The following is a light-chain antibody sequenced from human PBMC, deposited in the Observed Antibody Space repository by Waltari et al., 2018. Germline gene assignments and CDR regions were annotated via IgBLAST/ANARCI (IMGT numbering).Light chain of an antibody. V-gene: IGKV1-5*03. CDR1: QSISNW. CDR3: QQYNIWPYT. J-gene: IGKJ2*01. Sequence: DIQMIQSPSTLSASVGDRVTITCRASQSISNWLAWYQQKPGKAPKVLIYKSFTLQSGVPSRFSGSGSETEFSLTISSLQPDDFATYYCQQYNIWPYTFGQGTTLEI. CDR2: KSF.